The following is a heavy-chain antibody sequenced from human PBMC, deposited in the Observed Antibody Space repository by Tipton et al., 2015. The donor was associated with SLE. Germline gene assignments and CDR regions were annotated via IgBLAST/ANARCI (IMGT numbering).Heavy chain of an antibody. CDR1: GYSISSGYS. CDR3: ARTGDLKDY. Sequence: TLSLTCAVSGYSISSGYSWGWIRQPPGKGLEWIGSIYHSGGTYYNPSLKSRVTISVDTSKNQFSLNLSSVTAADTAVYYCARTGDLKDYWGQGTLVTVSS. V-gene: IGHV4-38-2*01. J-gene: IGHJ4*02. D-gene: IGHD7-27*01. CDR2: IYHSGGT.